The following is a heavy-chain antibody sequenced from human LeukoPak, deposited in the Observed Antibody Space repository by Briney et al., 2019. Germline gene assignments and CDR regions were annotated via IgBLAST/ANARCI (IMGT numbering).Heavy chain of an antibody. Sequence: GESLRLSCAASGFTFSNYGMNWVRQAPGQGLELVSVSRGSGGGTYYADSVKRRFTISRDNSKNTVYLQMHSLRAEDTAVYYCVKARMPHCGTDCLESWGQGTLVTVSS. CDR3: VKARMPHCGTDCLES. CDR2: SRGSGGGT. J-gene: IGHJ4*02. D-gene: IGHD2-21*02. V-gene: IGHV3-23*01. CDR1: GFTFSNYG.